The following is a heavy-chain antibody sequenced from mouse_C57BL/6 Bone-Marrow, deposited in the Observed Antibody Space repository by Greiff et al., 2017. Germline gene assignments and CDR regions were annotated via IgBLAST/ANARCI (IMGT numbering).Heavy chain of an antibody. J-gene: IGHJ3*01. Sequence: VQLQQPGAELVMPGASVKLSCKASGYTFTSYWMHWVKQRPGQGLEWIGEIDPSDSYTNYNQKLKGKSTLTVDKSSSTAYMQLSSLTSEDSAVYYCARFGNYGGFAYWGQGTLVTVSA. D-gene: IGHD2-1*01. CDR3: ARFGNYGGFAY. CDR2: IDPSDSYT. CDR1: GYTFTSYW. V-gene: IGHV1-69*01.